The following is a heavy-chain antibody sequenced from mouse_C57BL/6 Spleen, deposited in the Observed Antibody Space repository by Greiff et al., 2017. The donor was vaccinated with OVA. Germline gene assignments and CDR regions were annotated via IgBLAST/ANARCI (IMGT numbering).Heavy chain of an antibody. Sequence: VQVVESGAELVRPGASVTLSCKASGYTFTDYEMHWVKQTPVHGLEWIGAIDPETGGTAYNQKLKGKAILTADKSSSTAYMELRSLTSEDSAVYYCTREGFSRDAMDYWGQGTSVTVSS. V-gene: IGHV1-15*01. CDR3: TREGFSRDAMDY. CDR1: GYTFTDYE. D-gene: IGHD6-1*01. J-gene: IGHJ4*01. CDR2: IDPETGGT.